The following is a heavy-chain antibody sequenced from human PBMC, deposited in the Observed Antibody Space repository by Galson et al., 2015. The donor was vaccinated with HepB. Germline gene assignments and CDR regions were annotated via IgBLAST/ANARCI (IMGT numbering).Heavy chain of an antibody. CDR3: ASTGCSRTSCSSTYYGMDV. D-gene: IGHD2-2*01. Sequence: QSGAEVKKPGESLKISCKGSGYSFTSYWIGWVRQMPGKGLEWMGIIYPGDSDTRYSPSFQGQVTISADKSISTAYLQWSSLKASDTAMYYCASTGCSRTSCSSTYYGMDVWGQGTTVTVSS. V-gene: IGHV5-51*01. J-gene: IGHJ6*02. CDR1: GYSFTSYW. CDR2: IYPGDSDT.